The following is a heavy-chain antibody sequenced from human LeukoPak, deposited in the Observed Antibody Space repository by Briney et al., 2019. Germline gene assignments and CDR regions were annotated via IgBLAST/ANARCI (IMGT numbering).Heavy chain of an antibody. CDR1: GGSISSYY. V-gene: IGHV4-59*08. D-gene: IGHD2-21*02. Sequence: SETLSLTCTVSGGSISSYYWSWIRQPPGKGLEWIGYIYYSGTTNYNPSLKSRVTISIDMSKNQFSLKLSSVTAADTAVYYCARHAYCGGDCYSYILHWGQGTLVTVSS. J-gene: IGHJ1*01. CDR3: ARHAYCGGDCYSYILH. CDR2: IYYSGTT.